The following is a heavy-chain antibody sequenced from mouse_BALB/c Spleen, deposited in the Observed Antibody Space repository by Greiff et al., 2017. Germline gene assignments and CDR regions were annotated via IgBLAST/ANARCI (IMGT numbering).Heavy chain of an antibody. CDR3: ARGSYGNYAYYAMDY. CDR1: GYTFTDYA. Sequence: QVQLQQSGAELVRPGVSVKISCKGSGYTFTDYAMHWVKQSHAKSLEWIGVISTYYGDASYNQKFKGKATMTVDKSSSTAYMELARLTSEDSAIYYCARGSYGNYAYYAMDYWGQGTSVTVSS. CDR2: ISTYYGDA. J-gene: IGHJ4*01. V-gene: IGHV1S137*01. D-gene: IGHD2-1*01.